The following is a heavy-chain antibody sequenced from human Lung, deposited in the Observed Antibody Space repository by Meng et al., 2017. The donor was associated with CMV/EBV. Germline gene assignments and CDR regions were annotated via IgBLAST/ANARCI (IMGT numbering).Heavy chain of an antibody. J-gene: IGHJ5*02. CDR1: GGSISSSSYY. V-gene: IGHV4-39*07. Sequence: SXTLSLTCTVSGGSISSSSYYWGWIRQPPGKGLEWIGSIYYSGSTYYNPSLKSRVTISVDTSKNQFSLKLSSVTAADTAVYYCARGEGYQLLLSGPWGQGTXVTGSS. D-gene: IGHD2-2*01. CDR3: ARGEGYQLLLSGP. CDR2: IYYSGST.